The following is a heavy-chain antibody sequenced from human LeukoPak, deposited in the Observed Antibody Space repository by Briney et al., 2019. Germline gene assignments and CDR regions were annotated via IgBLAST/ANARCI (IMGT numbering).Heavy chain of an antibody. J-gene: IGHJ4*02. Sequence: WVRQAPGKGLEWVANIKQDGSRKYYVDSVKGRFTISRDNAKNSLYLQMTSLRAEDTAVYYCARETPDSSGWDWGQGTLVTVSS. V-gene: IGHV3-7*01. CDR2: IKQDGSRK. CDR3: ARETPDSSGWD. D-gene: IGHD6-19*01.